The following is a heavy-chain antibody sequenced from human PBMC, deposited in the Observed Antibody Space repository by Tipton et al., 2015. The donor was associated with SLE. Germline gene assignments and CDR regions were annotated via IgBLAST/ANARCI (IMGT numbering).Heavy chain of an antibody. CDR1: GFTFSDHY. Sequence: SLRLSCAASGFTFSDHYMDRVRQAPGKGLEWVGRTTNKANSNTTQYAASVEGRFTISRDDSKNSLYLQMNSLRSEDTAVYYCARDNCSVTSCYDPWGQGTLVTVSS. D-gene: IGHD2-2*01. CDR2: TTNKANSNTT. CDR3: ARDNCSVTSCYDP. J-gene: IGHJ5*02. V-gene: IGHV3-72*01.